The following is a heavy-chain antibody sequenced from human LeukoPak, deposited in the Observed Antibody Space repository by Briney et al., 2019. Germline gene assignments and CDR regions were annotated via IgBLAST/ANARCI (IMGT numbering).Heavy chain of an antibody. D-gene: IGHD3-10*01. CDR3: ASRYGSGSYGFDY. V-gene: IGHV4-34*01. CDR1: GGSFSGYY. CDR2: INHSGST. Sequence: PSETLSLTCAVYGGSFSGYYWSWIRQPPGKGLEWIGEINHSGSTNYNPSLKSRVTISVDTSKNQFSLKLSSVTAADTAVYYCASRYGSGSYGFDYWGQGTLVTVSS. J-gene: IGHJ4*02.